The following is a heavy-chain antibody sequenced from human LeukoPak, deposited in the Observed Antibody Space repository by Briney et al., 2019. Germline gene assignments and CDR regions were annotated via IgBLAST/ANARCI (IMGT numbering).Heavy chain of an antibody. CDR1: GFTFDDYA. J-gene: IGHJ3*02. V-gene: IGHV3-23*01. D-gene: IGHD6-13*01. CDR2: ISGSGGST. CDR3: AKDSSSWGAFDI. Sequence: GGSLRLSCAASGFTFDDYAMHWVRQAPGKGLEWVSAISGSGGSTYYADSVKGRFTISRDNSKNTLYLQMNSLRAEDTAVYYCAKDSSSWGAFDIWGQGTMVTVSS.